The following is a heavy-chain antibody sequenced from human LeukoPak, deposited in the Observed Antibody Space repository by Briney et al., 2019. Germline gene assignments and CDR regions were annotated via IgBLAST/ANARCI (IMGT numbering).Heavy chain of an antibody. V-gene: IGHV3-30*18. Sequence: PGRSLRLSCAASGFSFSNYGMHWVRQAPGKGLEGVALISLDGSSKYYADSVKGRFTISRDNSKNTLYLQMNSLRAEDTAVYHCAKQGSCSGGSCYAHHFDSWGQGTLVTVSS. J-gene: IGHJ4*02. CDR1: GFSFSNYG. CDR2: ISLDGSSK. D-gene: IGHD2-15*01. CDR3: AKQGSCSGGSCYAHHFDS.